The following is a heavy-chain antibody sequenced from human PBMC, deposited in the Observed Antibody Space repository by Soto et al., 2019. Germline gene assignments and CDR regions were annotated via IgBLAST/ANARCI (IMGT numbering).Heavy chain of an antibody. CDR2: IYYSGST. V-gene: IGHV4-31*03. J-gene: IGHJ5*02. Sequence: LSLTCTVSGGSISSGGYYWSWIRQHPGKGLGWIGYIYYSGSTYYNPSLKSRVTISVGTSKNQFSLKLSSVTAADTAVYYCARVGVLMVYAIHNWFDPWGQGTLVTVS. CDR1: GGSISSGGYY. CDR3: ARVGVLMVYAIHNWFDP. D-gene: IGHD2-8*01.